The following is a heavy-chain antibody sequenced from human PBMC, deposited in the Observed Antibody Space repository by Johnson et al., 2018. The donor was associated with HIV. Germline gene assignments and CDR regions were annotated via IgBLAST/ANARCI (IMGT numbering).Heavy chain of an antibody. J-gene: IGHJ3*02. V-gene: IGHV3-11*04. CDR3: ARSVNAGRPFDI. Sequence: MQLVESGGGLVKPGGSLRLSCGASGFTFSDSYMNWIRQAPGKGLAWVSYLRSSDSAIWYADSVKGRFTVSRDNAKNSLYLQMNSLRAEDTAVYYCARSVNAGRPFDIWGQGTLVTVSS. D-gene: IGHD2-8*01. CDR1: GFTFSDSY. CDR2: LRSSDSAI.